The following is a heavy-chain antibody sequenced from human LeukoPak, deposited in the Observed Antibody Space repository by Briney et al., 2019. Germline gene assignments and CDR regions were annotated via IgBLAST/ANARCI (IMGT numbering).Heavy chain of an antibody. CDR3: VRLRRNSDRSGYYYFYNY. CDR1: GFTFSNSW. J-gene: IGHJ4*02. D-gene: IGHD3-22*01. CDR2: IKTDGSST. V-gene: IGHV3-74*01. Sequence: GGSVRLSCVGSGFTFSNSWMHWVRQAPGKGLMWVSAIKTDGSSTSYVDSVKGRFTISRDNAKSSLYLQMNSLRAEDTARYYCVRLRRNSDRSGYYYFYNYWGQGIQVTVSS.